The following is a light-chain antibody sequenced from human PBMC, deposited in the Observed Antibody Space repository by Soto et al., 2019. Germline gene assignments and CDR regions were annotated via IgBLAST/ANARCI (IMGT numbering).Light chain of an antibody. Sequence: QSVLTQPPSVSGTPGQRVTISCSGNSSNIGSNYVYWYQQVPGTAPKLLIYRSYQRPSGVPDRFSGSKSGTAASLAISGLRPEDEADSYCAAWDDSLSGYWVFGGGTQLTVL. J-gene: IGLJ3*02. CDR2: RSY. CDR3: AAWDDSLSGYWV. CDR1: SSNIGSNY. V-gene: IGLV1-47*01.